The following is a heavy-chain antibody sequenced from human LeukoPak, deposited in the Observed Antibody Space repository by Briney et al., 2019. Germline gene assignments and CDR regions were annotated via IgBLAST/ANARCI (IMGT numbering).Heavy chain of an antibody. D-gene: IGHD1-26*01. CDR3: ARRSWPRGFVGWFDS. Sequence: PGESLKISCEGSGYDFPAYWVAWVRQLPGKGLEWMGVIYPGDSDTRYSPSFQGRVTISADKSIRTAYLQWNSLKASDTATYYCARRSWPRGFVGWFDSWGQGTLVTVSS. J-gene: IGHJ5*01. V-gene: IGHV5-51*01. CDR1: GYDFPAYW. CDR2: IYPGDSDT.